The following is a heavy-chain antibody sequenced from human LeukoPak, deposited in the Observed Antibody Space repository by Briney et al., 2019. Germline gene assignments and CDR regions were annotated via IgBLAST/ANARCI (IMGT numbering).Heavy chain of an antibody. Sequence: GGSLRLSCVASGFTFSYAAMNWVRQAPGKGLQWVSLISASGGNTYYADSVKGRFTISRDNSKNTLYLQMNSLRADDTAVYYCAKDIQCAYWGRGTLVGVSS. CDR1: GFTFSYAA. V-gene: IGHV3-23*01. CDR3: AKDIQCAY. CDR2: ISASGGNT. J-gene: IGHJ4*02. D-gene: IGHD2-21*01.